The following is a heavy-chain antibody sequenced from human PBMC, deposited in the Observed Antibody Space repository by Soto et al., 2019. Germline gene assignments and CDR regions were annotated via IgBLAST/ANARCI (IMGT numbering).Heavy chain of an antibody. V-gene: IGHV4-59*01. Sequence: SETLSLTCTVSGGSISSYYWSWIRQPPGKGLEWIGYIYYSGSTNYNPSLKSRVTISVDTSKNQFSLKLSSVTAADTAVYYCARAYSGSYYVYFDYWGQGTLVTVSS. J-gene: IGHJ4*02. CDR3: ARAYSGSYYVYFDY. CDR1: GGSISSYY. CDR2: IYYSGST. D-gene: IGHD1-26*01.